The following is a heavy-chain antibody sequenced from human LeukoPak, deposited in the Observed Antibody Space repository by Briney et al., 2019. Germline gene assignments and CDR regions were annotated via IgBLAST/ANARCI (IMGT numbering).Heavy chain of an antibody. V-gene: IGHV3-66*01. CDR3: AKDQGGYYDSSGAGNY. CDR2: VYIGAGT. CDR1: GFTVKKEY. J-gene: IGHJ4*02. D-gene: IGHD3-22*01. Sequence: SGGTLRLSCAASGFTVKKEYMTWVRQAPGKGLEWVSVVYIGAGTYYADAVSGRFTISRDNSKNTLYLQMNSLRAEDTAVYYCAKDQGGYYDSSGAGNYWGQGTLVTVSS.